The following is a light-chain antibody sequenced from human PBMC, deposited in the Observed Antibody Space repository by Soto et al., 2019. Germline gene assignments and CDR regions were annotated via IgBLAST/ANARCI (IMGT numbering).Light chain of an antibody. CDR2: EVS. CDR3: RSYAGSNKGV. V-gene: IGLV2-8*01. CDR1: SSDVGGYNY. J-gene: IGLJ3*02. Sequence: QSALTQPPSASGSPEQSVTISCTGTSSDVGGYNYVAWYQQHPGKAPKLLLYEVSKRPSGVPDRFSGSKSGNTASLTVSGLQAEDEADYYCRSYAGSNKGVFGVGTKLTVL.